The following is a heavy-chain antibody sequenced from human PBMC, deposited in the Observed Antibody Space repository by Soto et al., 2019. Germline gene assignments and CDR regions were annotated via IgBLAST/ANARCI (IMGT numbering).Heavy chain of an antibody. Sequence: GGSLILSCAASGFTFSSYAMSWVRQAPGKGLEWVSAISGSGGSTYYADSVKGRFTISRDNSKNTLYLQMNSLRAEDTAVYYCAKGSVGATTFGVYFDYWGQGTLVTVSS. CDR1: GFTFSSYA. CDR3: AKGSVGATTFGVYFDY. V-gene: IGHV3-23*01. CDR2: ISGSGGST. J-gene: IGHJ4*02. D-gene: IGHD1-26*01.